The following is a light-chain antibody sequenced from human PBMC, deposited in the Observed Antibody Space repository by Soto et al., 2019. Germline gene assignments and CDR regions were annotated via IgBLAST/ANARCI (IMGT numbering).Light chain of an antibody. J-gene: IGKJ1*01. CDR1: QSLSSSY. V-gene: IGKV3-20*01. CDR3: QQYGSSPRT. Sequence: EIVLTQSPGTLSLSPGERATLSCRASQSLSSSYLAWYQQKPGQAPRLLIYGASSRATGIPDRFSGSRSGTDFTLTISRLEPEDFAVYYCQQYGSSPRTFGQGTKVELK. CDR2: GAS.